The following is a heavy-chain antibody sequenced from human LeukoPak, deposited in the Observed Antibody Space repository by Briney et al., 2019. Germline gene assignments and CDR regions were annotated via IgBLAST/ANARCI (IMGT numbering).Heavy chain of an antibody. CDR2: IIPILGIA. D-gene: IGHD2-15*01. V-gene: IGHV1-69*04. Sequence: GASVKVSCKASGGTFSSYAISWGRQTPGQGLEWMGRIIPILGIANYTQKFQGRVTITADKSTSTAYMELSSLRSEDTAVYYCARDRIVVVVAATPWFDPWGQGTLVTVSS. J-gene: IGHJ5*02. CDR1: GGTFSSYA. CDR3: ARDRIVVVVAATPWFDP.